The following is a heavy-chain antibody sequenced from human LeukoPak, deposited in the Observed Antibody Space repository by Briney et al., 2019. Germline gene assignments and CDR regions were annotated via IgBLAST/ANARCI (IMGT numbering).Heavy chain of an antibody. V-gene: IGHV4-4*09. J-gene: IGHJ5*02. Sequence: SETLSLTCSVSGGSINNYWWSWIRQPPGKGLEWIGYIYRGDTTNYNPSLKSRVTLSVDTSKNQISLNLSSVTASDTAVYYCATHWLEATKMYSYWFDPWGQGTLVTVSS. D-gene: IGHD1/OR15-1a*01. CDR2: IYRGDTT. CDR3: ATHWLEATKMYSYWFDP. CDR1: GGSINNYW.